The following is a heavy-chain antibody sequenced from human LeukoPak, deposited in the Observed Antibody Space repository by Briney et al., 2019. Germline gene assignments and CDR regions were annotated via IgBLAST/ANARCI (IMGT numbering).Heavy chain of an antibody. CDR3: ARDGIRSFGLITKHDY. CDR1: GFTSSDYN. J-gene: IGHJ4*02. CDR2: ISSRGGTI. D-gene: IGHD3-3*01. Sequence: GGSLRLSCAASGFTSSDYNMHWIRQAPGKGLEWISYISSRGGTIFYADSVKGRFTISRDNAENSLFLQLNSLRPEDTAVYYCARDGIRSFGLITKHDYWGQGTLVTVSS. V-gene: IGHV3-11*04.